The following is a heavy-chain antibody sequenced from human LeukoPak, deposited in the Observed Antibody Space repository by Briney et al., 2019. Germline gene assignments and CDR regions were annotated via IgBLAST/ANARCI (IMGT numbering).Heavy chain of an antibody. CDR1: GCTFSSYA. CDR2: IIPIFGTA. J-gene: IGHJ5*02. V-gene: IGHV1-69*01. CDR3: ARTLGYCSSTSCYARYNWFDP. Sequence: SVKVSCKASGCTFSSYAISWVRQAPGQGLEWMGGIIPIFGTANYAQKFQGRVTITADESMSTAYMELSSLRSEDTAVYYCARTLGYCSSTSCYARYNWFDPWGQGTLVTVSS. D-gene: IGHD2-2*01.